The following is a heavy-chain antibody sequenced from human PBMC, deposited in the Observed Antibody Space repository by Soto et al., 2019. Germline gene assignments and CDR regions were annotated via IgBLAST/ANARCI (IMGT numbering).Heavy chain of an antibody. Sequence: GGSLRLSCTASGFLFTDYYMSWIRQPPGKGLEWLAYIDGSSDYTNSADSVKGRFTISRDNAKNSVFLQMNNLRADDTAAYYCARDLRFSSTNYFDFWGQGTLVTVSS. D-gene: IGHD2-8*01. V-gene: IGHV3-11*06. CDR1: GFLFTDYY. J-gene: IGHJ4*02. CDR2: IDGSSDYT. CDR3: ARDLRFSSTNYFDF.